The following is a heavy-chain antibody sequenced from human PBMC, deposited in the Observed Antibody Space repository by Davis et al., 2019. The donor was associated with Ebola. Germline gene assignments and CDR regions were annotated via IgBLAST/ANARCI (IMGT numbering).Heavy chain of an antibody. CDR3: AKSGLSFGVVKYHYGMDV. CDR2: IIPILGIA. V-gene: IGHV1-69*02. D-gene: IGHD3-3*01. CDR1: GGTFSSYT. Sequence: SVKVSCKASGGTFSSYTISWVRQAPGQGLEWMGRIIPILGIANYAQKFQGRVTITADKSTSTAYMELSSLRAEDTAVYYCAKSGLSFGVVKYHYGMDVWGKGTTVTVSS. J-gene: IGHJ6*04.